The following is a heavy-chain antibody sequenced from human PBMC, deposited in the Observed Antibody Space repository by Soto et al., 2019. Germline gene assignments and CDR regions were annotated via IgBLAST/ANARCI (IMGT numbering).Heavy chain of an antibody. J-gene: IGHJ4*02. CDR1: GYTFINYG. V-gene: IGHV1-18*04. CDR2: ISAYNGDT. Sequence: QVQLVQSGAEVKKPGSSVKVSCKTSGYTFINYGFSWVRQAPGQGLEWMGWISAYNGDTEYAQKCQGRVTVTRDTSTSTVYVEMRSMKFDDTAMYYCAREAGSGSYYAENYWGQGILVTVSS. D-gene: IGHD3-10*01. CDR3: AREAGSGSYYAENY.